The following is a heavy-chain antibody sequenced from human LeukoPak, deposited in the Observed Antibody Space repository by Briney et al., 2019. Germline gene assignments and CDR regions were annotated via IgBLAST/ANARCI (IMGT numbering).Heavy chain of an antibody. CDR3: ASYGGDCSSTSCSDY. Sequence: PGGSLRLSCAASGFTFSSYSMNWVRQAPEKGLEWVSSISSSSSYIYYADSVRGRSTISRDNAKNPLYLQMNSLRAEDTAVYYCASYGGDCSSTSCSDYWGQGTLVTVSS. CDR1: GFTFSSYS. J-gene: IGHJ4*02. CDR2: ISSSSSYI. V-gene: IGHV3-21*01. D-gene: IGHD2-2*01.